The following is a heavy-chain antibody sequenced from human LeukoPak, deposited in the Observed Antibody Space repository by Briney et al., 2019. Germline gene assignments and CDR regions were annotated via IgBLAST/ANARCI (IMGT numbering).Heavy chain of an antibody. J-gene: IGHJ4*01. CDR1: GGSISSYY. D-gene: IGHD6-13*01. V-gene: IGHV4-4*07. CDR2: IYTSGST. CDR3: ARDRSSSSWYPYYFDY. Sequence: PSETLSLTCTVSGGSISSYYWSWIRQPAGKGLEWIGRIYTSGSTNYDPSLKSRVTMSVDTSKNQFSLKLSSVTAADTAVYYCARDRSSSSWYPYYFDYWGQEPWSPSPQ.